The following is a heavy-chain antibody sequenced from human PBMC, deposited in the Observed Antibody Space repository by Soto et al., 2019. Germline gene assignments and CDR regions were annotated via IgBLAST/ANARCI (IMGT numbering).Heavy chain of an antibody. J-gene: IGHJ4*02. V-gene: IGHV4-39*01. D-gene: IGHD3-22*01. CDR3: ARHQCLSYYDSPRGRLDF. CDR1: GGSISSSSYY. Sequence: SETLSLTCTVSGGSISSSSYYWGWIRQPPGKGLEWIGSIYYSGSTYYNPSLKSRVTISVDTSKNQFSLKLSSVTAADTAVYYCARHQCLSYYDSPRGRLDFWGQGTLVPVSS. CDR2: IYYSGST.